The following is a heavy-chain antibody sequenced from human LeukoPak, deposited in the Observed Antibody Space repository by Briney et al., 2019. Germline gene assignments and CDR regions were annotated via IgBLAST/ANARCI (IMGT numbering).Heavy chain of an antibody. J-gene: IGHJ6*02. CDR1: GFTFSSYW. CDR3: ARARAVASYGMDV. Sequence: GGSLRLSCAASGFTFSSYWMHWVRQAPGKGLVWVSRINSDGSSTSYADSVKGRFTISRDNAKNTLYLQMNSLRAEDTAVNYCARARAVASYGMDVWGQGTTVTVSS. V-gene: IGHV3-74*01. D-gene: IGHD6-19*01. CDR2: INSDGSST.